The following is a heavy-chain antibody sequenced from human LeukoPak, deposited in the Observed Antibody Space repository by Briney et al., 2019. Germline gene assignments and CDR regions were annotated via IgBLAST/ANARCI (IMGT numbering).Heavy chain of an antibody. CDR3: ARAFRGESTIHELRDDLTPNNYFDY. CDR2: INHSGST. CDR1: GGSFSGYY. D-gene: IGHD3-16*01. Sequence: ETLSLTCAVYGGSFSGYYWSWIRQPPGKGLEWIGEINHSGSTNYNPSLKSRVTISVDTSKNQFSLKLSSVTAADTAVYYCARAFRGESTIHELRDDLTPNNYFDYWGQGTLVTVSS. V-gene: IGHV4-34*01. J-gene: IGHJ4*02.